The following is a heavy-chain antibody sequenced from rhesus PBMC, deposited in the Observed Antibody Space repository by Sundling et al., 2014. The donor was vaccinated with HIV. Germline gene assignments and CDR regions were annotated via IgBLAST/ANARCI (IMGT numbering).Heavy chain of an antibody. Sequence: QIQLQESGPGVVKPSETLSLTCAVSGGSFSDSYRWTWIRQSPGKGLEWIGYIYGSSTTTKYNPSLNSRVTISKDTSKSHFSLKLRSVTAADTAVYYCAREAAAELDYWGQGVLVIVSS. D-gene: IGHD6-25*01. CDR2: IYGSSTTT. J-gene: IGHJ4*01. CDR1: GGSFSDSYR. V-gene: IGHV4S10*01. CDR3: AREAAAELDY.